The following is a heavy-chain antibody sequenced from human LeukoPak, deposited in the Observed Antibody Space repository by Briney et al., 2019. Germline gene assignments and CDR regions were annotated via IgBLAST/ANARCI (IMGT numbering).Heavy chain of an antibody. CDR1: GGSFSGYY. J-gene: IGHJ4*02. CDR3: ARAGIYDYVWGSYRFSVYFDY. D-gene: IGHD3-16*02. Sequence: PSETLSLTCAVYGGSFSGYYWSWIRQPPGRGLEWIGEINHSGSTNYNPSLKSRVTISVDTSKNQFSLKLSSVTAADTAVYYCARAGIYDYVWGSYRFSVYFDYRGQGTLVTVSS. V-gene: IGHV4-34*01. CDR2: INHSGST.